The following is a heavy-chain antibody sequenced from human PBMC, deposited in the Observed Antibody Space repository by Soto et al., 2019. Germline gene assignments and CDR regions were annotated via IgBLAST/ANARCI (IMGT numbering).Heavy chain of an antibody. CDR3: ARSTDYRNYFFDY. CDR2: IYGGGTT. J-gene: IGHJ4*02. D-gene: IGHD4-4*01. Sequence: GGSLRLSCAASGLTVSSDYMSWVRQAPGKGLEWVSIIYGGGTTYHADSVKGRFTISRDNSKNTLYLQMNSLRAEDTAVYYCARSTDYRNYFFDYWGRGTLVTVSS. CDR1: GLTVSSDY. V-gene: IGHV3-66*01.